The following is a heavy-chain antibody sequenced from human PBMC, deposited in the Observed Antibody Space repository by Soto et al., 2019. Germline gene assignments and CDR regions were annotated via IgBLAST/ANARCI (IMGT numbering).Heavy chain of an antibody. D-gene: IGHD3-10*01. V-gene: IGHV3-15*01. CDR2: IKSKSDGGTV. Sequence: EVHLVESGGGLVKPGGSLRVSCEASGFTFKDVWMSWIRQAPGKGLEWVGRIKSKSDGGTVDYAAPVKGRFTISRDDSRGTWYRQMTGLRKEKTAWYFCPFQKSIRLTNFKNGAHGTRVT. CDR1: GFTFKDVW. CDR3: PFQKSIRLTNFKN. J-gene: IGHJ4*01.